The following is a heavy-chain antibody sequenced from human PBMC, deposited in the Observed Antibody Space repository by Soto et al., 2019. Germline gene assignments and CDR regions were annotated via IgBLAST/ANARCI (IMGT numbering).Heavy chain of an antibody. D-gene: IGHD6-19*01. J-gene: IGHJ4*02. CDR2: IIPILGIA. V-gene: IGHV1-69*02. CDR3: ATARIAVAGGTDY. Sequence: QVQLVQSGAEVKKPGSSVKVSCKASGGTFSSYTISWVRQAPGQGLEWMGRIIPILGIANYAQKFQGRVTSTADKSTSTAYMELSSLRSEDTAVYYCATARIAVAGGTDYWGQGTLVTVSS. CDR1: GGTFSSYT.